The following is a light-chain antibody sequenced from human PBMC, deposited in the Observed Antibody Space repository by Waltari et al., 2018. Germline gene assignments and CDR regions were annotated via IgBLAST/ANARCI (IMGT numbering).Light chain of an antibody. CDR2: EDS. V-gene: IGLV3-21*03. Sequence: SYALTQPPSVSVAPGKTARITCRGDDSGSKSGHWYQQKPGQAPVLVIYEDSDRPSGIPERGSGSNSGNMATLTISRVEAGDEADYYCQVWDGSSGHLVFGTGTKVTVL. J-gene: IGLJ1*01. CDR1: DSGSKS. CDR3: QVWDGSSGHLV.